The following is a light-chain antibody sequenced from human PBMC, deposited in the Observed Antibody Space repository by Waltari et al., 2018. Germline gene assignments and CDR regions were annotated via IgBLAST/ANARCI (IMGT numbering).Light chain of an antibody. Sequence: QSALTQPASVSGSPGQSSTISCTGTSSDVGTYKYVSWYQQLPGKAPKLIIYDVTTRPSGISNRFSGTKSGNTASLSISGLQAEDAADYYCSSFTTNNSLVLGSGTKVSVL. CDR1: SSDVGTYKY. J-gene: IGLJ1*01. CDR3: SSFTTNNSLV. CDR2: DVT. V-gene: IGLV2-14*03.